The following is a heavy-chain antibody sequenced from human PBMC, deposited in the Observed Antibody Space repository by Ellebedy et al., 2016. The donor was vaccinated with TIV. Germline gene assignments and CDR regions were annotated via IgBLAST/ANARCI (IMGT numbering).Heavy chain of an antibody. J-gene: IGHJ4*02. CDR2: ISGGGDDI. V-gene: IGHV3-23*01. CDR1: GFTFSDYF. Sequence: GESLKISXAASGFTFSDYFMTWVRQAPGEGLEWVSTISGGGDDIYFADSVKGRFTISRDNTKNTLYLQMNSLRAEDTGVYYCARRSSGYCVGIKCTTDFDYWGQGTLVTVSS. D-gene: IGHD2-2*03. CDR3: ARRSSGYCVGIKCTTDFDY.